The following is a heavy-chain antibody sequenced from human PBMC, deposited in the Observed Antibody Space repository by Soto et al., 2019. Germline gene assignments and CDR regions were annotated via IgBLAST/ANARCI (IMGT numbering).Heavy chain of an antibody. J-gene: IGHJ4*02. D-gene: IGHD6-13*01. CDR3: AKDASSWYYFVQ. CDR2: ISWNSGSI. V-gene: IGHV3-9*01. Sequence: GLSLRLSCAASGFSFGDYAMHWVRQAPGKGLGWVSGISWNSGSIGYADSVKGRFTISRXXXXXSXYXQXXXLRAXDTALYYCAKDASSWYYFVQWGQ. CDR1: GFSFGDYA.